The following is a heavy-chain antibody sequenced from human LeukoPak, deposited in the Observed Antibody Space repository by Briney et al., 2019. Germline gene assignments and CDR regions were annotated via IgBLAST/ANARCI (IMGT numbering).Heavy chain of an antibody. CDR1: GYTFTNYY. CDR2: INPNSGGT. J-gene: IGHJ4*02. Sequence: ASVKVSCKASGYTFTNYYIHWVRQAPGQGLEWMGWINPNSGGTNSAQKFQGRVTMTRDTSISTAYMELSRLGSDDTAVYYCARDQATVTTPWVDSWGQGSLVTVSS. CDR3: ARDQATVTTPWVDS. V-gene: IGHV1-2*02. D-gene: IGHD4-17*01.